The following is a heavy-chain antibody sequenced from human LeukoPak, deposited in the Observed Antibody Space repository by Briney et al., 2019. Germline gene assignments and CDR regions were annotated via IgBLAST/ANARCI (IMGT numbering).Heavy chain of an antibody. Sequence: ASVKVSCKASGYTFTSYYMHWVRQAPGQGLERMGIINPSGGSTSYAQKFQGRVTMTRDTSTSTVYMELSSLRSEDTAVYYCARGYCSSTSGYTADDAFDIWGQGTMVTVSS. CDR2: INPSGGST. CDR1: GYTFTSYY. D-gene: IGHD2-2*02. J-gene: IGHJ3*02. V-gene: IGHV1-46*01. CDR3: ARGYCSSTSGYTADDAFDI.